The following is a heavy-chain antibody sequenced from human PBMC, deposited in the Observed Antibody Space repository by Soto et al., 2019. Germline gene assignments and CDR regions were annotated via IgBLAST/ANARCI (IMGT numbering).Heavy chain of an antibody. CDR3: ARGRYGSGSYYKN. V-gene: IGHV4-34*01. CDR2: INHSGST. D-gene: IGHD3-10*01. Sequence: SETLSLTCAVYGGSFSGYYWSWIRQPPGKGLEWIGEINHSGSTNYNPSLKSRVTISVDTSKNQFSLKLSSVTAADTAVYYCARGRYGSGSYYKNWGQGTLVTVSS. CDR1: GGSFSGYY. J-gene: IGHJ4*02.